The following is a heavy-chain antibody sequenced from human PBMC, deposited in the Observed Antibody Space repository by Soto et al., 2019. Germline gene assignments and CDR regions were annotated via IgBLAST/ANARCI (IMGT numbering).Heavy chain of an antibody. D-gene: IGHD3-10*01. J-gene: IGHJ4*02. CDR1: GFTFSNAW. Sequence: EVQLVESGGGLEKPGGSLRLSCAASGFTFSNAWMNWVRQAPGKGLEWVGRIKSKTDGGTTDYAAPVKGRFTISRDDSKNTLYLQTNSLKTEDTAVYYCTTAHYYGSGRPYYWGQGTLVTVSS. V-gene: IGHV3-15*07. CDR3: TTAHYYGSGRPYY. CDR2: IKSKTDGGTT.